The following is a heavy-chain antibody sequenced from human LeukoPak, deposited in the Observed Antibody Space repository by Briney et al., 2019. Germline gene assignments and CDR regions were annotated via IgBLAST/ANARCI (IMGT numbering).Heavy chain of an antibody. V-gene: IGHV4-4*02. CDR1: GDSISNSRW. CDR2: IYRGGSA. J-gene: IGHJ4*02. D-gene: IGHD1-26*01. CDR3: ARVGYNGFGVLDY. Sequence: SETLSLTCTVSGDSISNSRWWTWLRHSPGKGLEWIGEIYRGGSAKYNPSLKSRVTMSMDKSKNQFSLELNSVTAADTAVYYCARVGYNGFGVLDYWGQGDLVTVSS.